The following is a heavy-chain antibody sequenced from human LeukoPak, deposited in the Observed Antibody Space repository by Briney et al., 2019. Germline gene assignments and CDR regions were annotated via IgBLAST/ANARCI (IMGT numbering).Heavy chain of an antibody. V-gene: IGHV4-59*01. CDR3: ARDRTYYYDSSSYGFDY. CDR2: IYYSGSA. D-gene: IGHD3-22*01. J-gene: IGHJ4*02. Sequence: SETLSPTCTVSGGSISSYYWSWIRQPPGKGLEWIGYIYYSGSANYNPSLKSRVTISVDTSKNQFSLKLSSVTAADTAVYYCARDRTYYYDSSSYGFDYWGQGTLVTVSS. CDR1: GGSISSYY.